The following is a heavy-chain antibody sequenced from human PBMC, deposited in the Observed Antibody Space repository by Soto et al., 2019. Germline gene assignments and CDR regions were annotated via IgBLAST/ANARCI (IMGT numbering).Heavy chain of an antibody. CDR1: GFTFSSYE. J-gene: IGHJ3*02. CDR3: ARDMSHSSSWYDDAFDI. Sequence: GGSLRLSCAGSGFTFSSYEMNWVRQAPGKGLEWVSYISSSGSTIYYADSVKGRFTISRDNAKNSLYLQMNSLRAEDTAVYYCARDMSHSSSWYDDAFDIWGQGTMVTVSS. V-gene: IGHV3-48*03. CDR2: ISSSGSTI. D-gene: IGHD6-13*01.